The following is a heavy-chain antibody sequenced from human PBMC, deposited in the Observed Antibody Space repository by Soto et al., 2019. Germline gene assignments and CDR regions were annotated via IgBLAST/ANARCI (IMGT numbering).Heavy chain of an antibody. CDR2: ISAYNGNT. V-gene: IGHV1-18*04. J-gene: IGHJ6*02. Sequence: ASVKVSCKASGYTFTSYGISWVRQAPGQGLEWMGWISAYNGNTNYAQKLQGRVTMTTDTSTSTAYMELRSLRSDDTAVYYCARESFYDFWSGYSLGRGGYYGMDVWGQGTTVTVSS. CDR3: ARESFYDFWSGYSLGRGGYYGMDV. CDR1: GYTFTSYG. D-gene: IGHD3-3*01.